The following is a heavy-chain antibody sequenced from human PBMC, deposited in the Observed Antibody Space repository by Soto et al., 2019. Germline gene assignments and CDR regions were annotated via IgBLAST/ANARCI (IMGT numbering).Heavy chain of an antibody. J-gene: IGHJ4*02. D-gene: IGHD6-19*01. CDR2: INHSEST. CDR3: ARSESVYSSGWYVRY. CDR1: GGSFSGYY. Sequence: SETLSLTCAVYGGSFSGYYWRWIRQPPGKGLEWIGEINHSESTNYNPSLKSRVTISVDTSKDHFSLKLSSVTAADTAVYYCARSESVYSSGWYVRYWGQGTLVTVSS. V-gene: IGHV4-34*01.